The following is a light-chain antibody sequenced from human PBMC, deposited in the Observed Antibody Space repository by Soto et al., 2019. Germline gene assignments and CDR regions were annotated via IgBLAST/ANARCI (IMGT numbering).Light chain of an antibody. CDR3: QHCDSYWT. J-gene: IGKJ1*01. Sequence: DIQMTQSPSTLSASVGDRVTITCQASQSISTSLAWYQQKPGKAPKVLIYKASSLESGVPSRFSGSGSGTEFTLTISSLQSDDFATYYCQHCDSYWTFGQGTKVEIK. V-gene: IGKV1-5*03. CDR2: KAS. CDR1: QSISTS.